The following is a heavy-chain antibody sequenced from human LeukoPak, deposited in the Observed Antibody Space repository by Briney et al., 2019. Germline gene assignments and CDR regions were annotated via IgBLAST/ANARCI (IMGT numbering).Heavy chain of an antibody. Sequence: SETLSLTCTVSGGSISSYYWSWIRQPPGKGLEWIGYIYYSGSTNYNPSLKSRVTMSVDTSKNQFSLKLSSVTAADTAVYYCARDRKYYYDSSGYEGAFDIWGQGTMVTVSS. CDR1: GGSISSYY. CDR2: IYYSGST. V-gene: IGHV4-59*12. CDR3: ARDRKYYYDSSGYEGAFDI. D-gene: IGHD3-22*01. J-gene: IGHJ3*02.